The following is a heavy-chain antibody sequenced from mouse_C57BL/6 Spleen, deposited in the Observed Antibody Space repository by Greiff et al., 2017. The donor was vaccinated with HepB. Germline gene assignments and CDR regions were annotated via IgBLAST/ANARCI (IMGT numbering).Heavy chain of an antibody. CDR2: INPNNGGT. Sequence: EVKLVESGPELVKPGASVKISCKASGYTFTDYYMNWVKQSHGKSLEWIGDINPNNGGTSYNQKFKGKATLTVDKSSSTAYMELRSLTSEDSAVYYCARGRYGNPFDYWGQGTTLTVSS. CDR1: GYTFTDYY. J-gene: IGHJ2*01. CDR3: ARGRYGNPFDY. V-gene: IGHV1-26*01. D-gene: IGHD2-10*02.